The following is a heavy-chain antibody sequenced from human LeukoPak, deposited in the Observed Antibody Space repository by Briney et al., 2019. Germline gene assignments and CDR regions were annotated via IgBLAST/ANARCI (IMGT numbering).Heavy chain of an antibody. CDR3: AKGPMVRGVTHFDY. CDR1: GFTFSSYS. CDR2: ISGSGGST. J-gene: IGHJ4*02. V-gene: IGHV3-23*01. D-gene: IGHD3-10*01. Sequence: GGTLRLSCAASGFTFSSYSMSWVRQAPGKGLEWVSAISGSGGSTYYADSVKGRFTISRDNSKNTLYLQMNSLRAEDTAVYYCAKGPMVRGVTHFDYWGQGTLVTVSS.